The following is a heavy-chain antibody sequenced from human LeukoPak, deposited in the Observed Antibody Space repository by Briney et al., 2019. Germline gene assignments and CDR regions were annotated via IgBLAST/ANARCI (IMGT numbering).Heavy chain of an antibody. CDR1: GFTVSGNY. J-gene: IGHJ1*01. CDR2: LYSGGST. D-gene: IGHD6-13*01. V-gene: IGHV3-53*01. Sequence: GGSLRLSCAASGFTVSGNYMSWVRQAPGKGLEWVSVLYSGGSTYYADSVKGRFTISRDNSKNTLYLQMNSLRAEDTAVYYCASHRKGIEATGTALQHWGQGTLVTVSS. CDR3: ASHRKGIEATGTALQH.